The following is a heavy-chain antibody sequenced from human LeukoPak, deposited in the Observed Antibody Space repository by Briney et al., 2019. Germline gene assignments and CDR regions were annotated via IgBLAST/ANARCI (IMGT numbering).Heavy chain of an antibody. V-gene: IGHV3-74*01. CDR1: GFTFSSYW. Sequence: GGSLRLSCVASGFTFSSYWMHWVRQDPGKGLVWVSRINSDGSSTRYAYADSVKGRFTISRDNTRNSLYLQMNSLRDEDTAVYYCARDRHTAMVYYYYMDVWGTGTTVTVSS. CDR2: INSDGSST. J-gene: IGHJ6*03. CDR3: ARDRHTAMVYYYYMDV. D-gene: IGHD5-18*01.